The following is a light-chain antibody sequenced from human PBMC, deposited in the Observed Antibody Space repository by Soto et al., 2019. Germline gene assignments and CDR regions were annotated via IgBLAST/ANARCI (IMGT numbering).Light chain of an antibody. Sequence: EIVSTQAPATLSLSTGERATLSCRASQSVSSYLAWYQQKPGQAPRLLIYDASNRATGIPARFSGSGSGTDFTLTISSLEPEDFAVYYCQQRSNWPPKFGQGTKV. CDR3: QQRSNWPPK. CDR1: QSVSSY. V-gene: IGKV3-11*01. J-gene: IGKJ1*01. CDR2: DAS.